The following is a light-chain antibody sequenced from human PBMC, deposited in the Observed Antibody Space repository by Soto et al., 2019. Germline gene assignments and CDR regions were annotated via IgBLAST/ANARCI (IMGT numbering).Light chain of an antibody. CDR2: GAS. Sequence: EIVLTNYPSIRSLSPGERATLSCRASQIGSSSFLDWYEQKPGQAPRLLIYGASSRATGIPDRFSGSGSGTDFTLTISRLEPEDFAVYYCQQYDSSPSALTFGGGTKVDSK. CDR3: QQYDSSPSALT. V-gene: IGKV3-20*01. CDR1: QIGSSSF. J-gene: IGKJ4*01.